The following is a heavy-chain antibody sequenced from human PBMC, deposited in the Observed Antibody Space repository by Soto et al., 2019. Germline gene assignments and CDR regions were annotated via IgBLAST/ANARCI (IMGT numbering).Heavy chain of an antibody. CDR1: GFTFSSYE. CDR3: ARDNRIQLRYYYGMDV. Sequence: EVQLVESGGGLVQPGGSLRLSCAASGFTFSSYEMNWVRQAPGKGLEWVSYISSSGSTIYYADSVKGRFTISRDNAKNSLYLQMNSLRAEDTAGYYCARDNRIQLRYYYGMDVWGQGTTVTVSS. V-gene: IGHV3-48*03. J-gene: IGHJ6*02. D-gene: IGHD5-18*01. CDR2: ISSSGSTI.